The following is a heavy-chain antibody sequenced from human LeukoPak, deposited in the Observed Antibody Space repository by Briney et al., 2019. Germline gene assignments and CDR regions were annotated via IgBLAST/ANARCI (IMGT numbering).Heavy chain of an antibody. D-gene: IGHD4-17*01. CDR3: ARDRADDGFDY. J-gene: IGHJ4*02. V-gene: IGHV3-21*01. CDR2: ISSSTSHI. CDR1: GYTFRDYS. Sequence: PGGSLRLSCAASGYTFRDYSMNWVRQAPGKGLEWVSSISSSTSHIHYADSVKGRFTISRDTAKNLLFLQMNSLRAEDTAVYYCARDRADDGFDYWGQGTLVTVSS.